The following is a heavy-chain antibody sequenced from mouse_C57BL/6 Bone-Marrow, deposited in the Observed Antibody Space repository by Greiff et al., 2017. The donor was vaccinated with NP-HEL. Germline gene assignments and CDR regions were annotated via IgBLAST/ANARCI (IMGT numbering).Heavy chain of an antibody. Sequence: EVQLQQSGAELVKPGASVKLSCTASGFTINDYYMHWVKQRTEQGLEWIGRIDPEDGETKYAPKFQGKATITADTASNTAYLQLSSLTSEDTAVYYCARRCLTGTWFAYWGQGTLVTVSA. CDR3: ARRCLTGTWFAY. CDR1: GFTINDYY. CDR2: IDPEDGET. V-gene: IGHV14-2*01. D-gene: IGHD4-1*01. J-gene: IGHJ3*01.